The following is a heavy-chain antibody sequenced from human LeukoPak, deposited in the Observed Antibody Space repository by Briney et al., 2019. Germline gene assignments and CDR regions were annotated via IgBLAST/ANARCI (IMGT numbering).Heavy chain of an antibody. CDR2: IDTAGDT. D-gene: IGHD1-14*01. CDR3: ARGNSGANIAELDY. Sequence: GGSLRLSCAASGFSFSTYDMHWVRQATGKGLEWVSAIDTAGDTYYPDSVKGRFTISRENARNSLYLQMNSLRAGGTAVYFCARGNSGANIAELDYWGQGTLVTVSS. V-gene: IGHV3-13*04. J-gene: IGHJ4*02. CDR1: GFSFSTYD.